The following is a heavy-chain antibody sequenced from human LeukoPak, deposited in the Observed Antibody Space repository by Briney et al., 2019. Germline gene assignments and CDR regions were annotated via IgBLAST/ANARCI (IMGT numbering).Heavy chain of an antibody. CDR1: GGSFSGYY. D-gene: IGHD4-23*01. J-gene: IGHJ4*02. Sequence: PSETLSLTCAVYGGSFSGYYWSWIRQPPGKGLEWIGEINHSGSTNYNPSLKSRVTISVDTSKNQFSLKLSSVTAADTAVYYCARGTRGVNSPYFDYWGQGTLVTVSS. CDR2: INHSGST. V-gene: IGHV4-34*01. CDR3: ARGTRGVNSPYFDY.